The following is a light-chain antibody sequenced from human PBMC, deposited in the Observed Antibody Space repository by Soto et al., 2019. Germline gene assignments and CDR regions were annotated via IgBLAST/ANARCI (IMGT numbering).Light chain of an antibody. CDR3: QQSYSTPGLT. J-gene: IGKJ4*01. CDR1: QSISGY. CDR2: AAS. V-gene: IGKV1-39*01. Sequence: DIQMTQSPSSLSASVGDRVTITCRASQSISGYLNWYRQKPGKAPKLLIYAASSLQSGVPSRFSGSGSGTDFTLTITSLQPEDFATYYCQQSYSTPGLTFGGGTKV.